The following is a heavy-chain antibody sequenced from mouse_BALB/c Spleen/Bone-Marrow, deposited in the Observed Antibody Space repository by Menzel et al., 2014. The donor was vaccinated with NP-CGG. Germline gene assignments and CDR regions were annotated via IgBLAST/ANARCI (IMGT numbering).Heavy chain of an antibody. D-gene: IGHD3-2*02. V-gene: IGHV3-6*02. J-gene: IGHJ4*01. Sequence: EVKLVESGPGLVKPSQSLSLTCSVTGYSITSGYYWNWIRQFPGNKLEWMGCISYDGSNNYNPSLKNRISITRDTSKNQFFLKLNSVTTEDTATYYCARGDSSGYDYAMDYWGQGTSATVSS. CDR3: ARGDSSGYDYAMDY. CDR2: ISYDGSN. CDR1: GYSITSGYY.